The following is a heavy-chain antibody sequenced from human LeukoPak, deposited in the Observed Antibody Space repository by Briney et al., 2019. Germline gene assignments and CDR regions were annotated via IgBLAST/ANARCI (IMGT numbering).Heavy chain of an antibody. Sequence: LRLSCTVSGGSISSGSYYWNWIRQPAGKGLEWIGRIYTSGSTNYNPSLKSRVTISVDTSKNHFSLKLISVTAADTAVYYCARDGDYGDYNWFDPWGQGTLVTVSS. CDR2: IYTSGST. CDR3: ARDGDYGDYNWFDP. V-gene: IGHV4-61*02. J-gene: IGHJ5*02. CDR1: GGSISSGSYY. D-gene: IGHD4-17*01.